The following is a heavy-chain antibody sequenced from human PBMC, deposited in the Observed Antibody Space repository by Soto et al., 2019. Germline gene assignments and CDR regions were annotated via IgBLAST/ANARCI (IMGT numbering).Heavy chain of an antibody. D-gene: IGHD3-9*01. J-gene: IGHJ6*02. CDR1: GFTFSSYG. CDR2: IWYDGSNK. Sequence: QVQLVESGGGVVQPGRSLRLSCAASGFTFSSYGMHWVRQAPGKGLEWVAVIWYDGSNKYYADSVKGRFTISRDNSKNTLYLQMNSLRAEDTAVYYCARSDSWDILTGYYESYYYYGMDVWGQGTTVTVSS. CDR3: ARSDSWDILTGYYESYYYYGMDV. V-gene: IGHV3-33*01.